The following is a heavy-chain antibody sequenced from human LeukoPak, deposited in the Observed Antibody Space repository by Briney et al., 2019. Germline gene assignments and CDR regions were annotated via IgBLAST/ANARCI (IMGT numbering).Heavy chain of an antibody. D-gene: IGHD6-19*01. CDR3: AKGMDSSGWYLDY. Sequence: GGSLRLSCAASGFTFSSYGMHWVRQAPGKGLEWVAAISYDGSNKYYADSVKGRFTISRDNSKNTLYLQMNSLRAEDTAVYYCAKGMDSSGWYLDYWGQGTLVTVSS. CDR2: ISYDGSNK. CDR1: GFTFSSYG. V-gene: IGHV3-30*18. J-gene: IGHJ4*02.